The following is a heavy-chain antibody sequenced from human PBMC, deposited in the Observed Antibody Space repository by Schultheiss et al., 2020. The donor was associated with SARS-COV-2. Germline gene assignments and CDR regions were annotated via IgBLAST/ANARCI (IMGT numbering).Heavy chain of an antibody. CDR1: GFTFSSYW. CDR3: ARAPTIFGVVKYAMDV. CDR2: INSDGSST. V-gene: IGHV3-74*01. Sequence: GGSLRLSCAASGFTFSSYWMHWVGQAPGKGLVWVSRINSDGSSTSYADSVKGRFTISRDNAKNTLYLQMNSLRDEDTAVYYCARAPTIFGVVKYAMDVWGQGTMVTVSS. D-gene: IGHD3-3*01. J-gene: IGHJ6*02.